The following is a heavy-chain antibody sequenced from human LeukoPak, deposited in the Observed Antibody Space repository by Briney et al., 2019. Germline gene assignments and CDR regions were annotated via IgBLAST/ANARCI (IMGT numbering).Heavy chain of an antibody. D-gene: IGHD1-26*01. CDR1: GFTVSSNY. Sequence: GGSLRLSCAASGFTVSSNYMTWVRQAPGKGLEWVSIIYSGGSTSYADSVKGRFTISRDNSKNTLYLQMNSLRAEDTAVYYCARDVVGATYFDWGQGTLSPSPQ. CDR3: ARDVVGATYFD. CDR2: IYSGGST. J-gene: IGHJ4*02. V-gene: IGHV3-53*01.